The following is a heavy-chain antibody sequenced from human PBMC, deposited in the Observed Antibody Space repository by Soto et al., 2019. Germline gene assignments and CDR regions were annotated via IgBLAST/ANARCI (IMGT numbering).Heavy chain of an antibody. D-gene: IGHD4-17*01. CDR2: IYYSGST. J-gene: IGHJ6*03. Sequence: PSETLSLTCTVSGGSISSGGYYWSWIRQHAGKGLEWIGYIYYSGSTNYNPSLKSRVTISVVTSKNQFSLNLSSVTAADTAVYYCARALHDYGDRYYYYYMDVWGKGTTVTVSS. CDR3: ARALHDYGDRYYYYYMDV. CDR1: GGSISSGGYY. V-gene: IGHV4-61*08.